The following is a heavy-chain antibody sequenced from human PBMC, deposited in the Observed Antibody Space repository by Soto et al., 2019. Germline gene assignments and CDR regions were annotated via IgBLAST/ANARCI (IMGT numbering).Heavy chain of an antibody. CDR3: ATNSRSRVDAFDI. CDR1: GGTFSSYS. CDR2: TFTIFGTT. Sequence: SVKVSCKASGGTFSSYSISWVRQAPGQGLEWMGGTFTIFGTTKYAQKFKVRVAISADESTSTAYMELSSLRSEDTAMYYCATNSRSRVDAFDIWGQGTMVTVSS. D-gene: IGHD6-13*01. V-gene: IGHV1-69*13. J-gene: IGHJ3*02.